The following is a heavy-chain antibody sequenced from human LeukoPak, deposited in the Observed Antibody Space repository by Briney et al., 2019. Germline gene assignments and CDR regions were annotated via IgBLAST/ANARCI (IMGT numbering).Heavy chain of an antibody. D-gene: IGHD6-13*01. J-gene: IGHJ6*02. V-gene: IGHV3-30-3*01. CDR2: VSYDGSNK. Sequence: GGSLRLSCTASGFTFNRYAMHWVRQAPGKGLEWMAVVSYDGSNKYYGDSVKGRFTISRDNSKNTLYLQMNSLRAEDTAVYYCAKDRGSSWYYYYYGMDVWGQGTTVTVS. CDR1: GFTFNRYA. CDR3: AKDRGSSWYYYYYGMDV.